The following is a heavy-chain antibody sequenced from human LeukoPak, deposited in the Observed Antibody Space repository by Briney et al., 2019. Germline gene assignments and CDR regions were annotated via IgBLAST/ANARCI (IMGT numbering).Heavy chain of an antibody. CDR1: GYTFTDYY. J-gene: IGHJ4*02. D-gene: IGHD5-18*01. V-gene: IGHV1-2*02. Sequence: GSVKVSCKASGYTFTDYYMHWVRQAPGQGLEWMGWINPNSGGTNYAQKFQGRVTMTRDTSITTAYMELSRLTSDDTAVYYCARVLAGYSYGYSDYWGQGTLVTVSS. CDR2: INPNSGGT. CDR3: ARVLAGYSYGYSDY.